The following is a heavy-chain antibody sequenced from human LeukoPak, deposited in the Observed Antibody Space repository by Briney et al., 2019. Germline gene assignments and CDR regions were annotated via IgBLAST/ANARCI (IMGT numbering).Heavy chain of an antibody. V-gene: IGHV4-59*12. CDR3: ARDFSSSSSVYYYYYMDV. CDR2: IYYSGST. CDR1: GGSISSYY. D-gene: IGHD6-6*01. J-gene: IGHJ6*03. Sequence: SETLSLTCTVSGGSISSYYWSWIRQPPGKGLEWIGYIYYSGSTNYNPSLKSRVTISVDTSKNQFSLRLSSVTAADTAVYYCARDFSSSSSVYYYYYMDVWGKGTTVTVSS.